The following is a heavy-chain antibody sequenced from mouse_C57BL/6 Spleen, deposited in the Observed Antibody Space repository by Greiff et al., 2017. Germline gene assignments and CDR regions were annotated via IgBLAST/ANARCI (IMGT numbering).Heavy chain of an antibody. CDR2: IYPGSGST. J-gene: IGHJ4*01. CDR3: ARGGGPRISAMGY. V-gene: IGHV1-55*01. CDR1: GYTFTSYW. Sequence: QVQLQQPGAELVKPGASVKMSCKASGYTFTSYWITWVKQRPGQGLEWIGDIYPGSGSTNYNEKFKSKATLTVDTSSSTAYMQLSSLTSEDSAVYYGARGGGPRISAMGYWGQGASGTVSS.